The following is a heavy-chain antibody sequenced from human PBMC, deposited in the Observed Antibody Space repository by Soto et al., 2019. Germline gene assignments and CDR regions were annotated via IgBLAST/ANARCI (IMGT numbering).Heavy chain of an antibody. CDR2: ISYDGSNK. V-gene: IGHV3-30*18. D-gene: IGHD3-10*01. CDR3: AKDFLDVTMVRGVCPDY. J-gene: IGHJ4*02. CDR1: GFTFSSYG. Sequence: PGESLKISCAASGFTFSSYGMHWVRQAPGKGLEWVAVISYDGSNKYYADSVKGRFTISRDNSKNTLYLQMNSLRAEDTAVYYCAKDFLDVTMVRGVCPDYWGQGTLVTVSS.